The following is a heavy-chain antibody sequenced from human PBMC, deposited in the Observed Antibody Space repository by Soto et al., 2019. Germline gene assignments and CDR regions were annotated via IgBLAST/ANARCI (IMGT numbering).Heavy chain of an antibody. Sequence: QVQLVQSGAEVKKPGASVKVSCKASGYTFTSYGISWVRQAPGQGLEWMGWISAYNGNTNYAQKLQGRVTMTTNTSRSTAYMELRSLRSDDTAVYYCARDRSGILYLAYGDPDAFDIWGQGTMVTVSS. CDR3: ARDRSGILYLAYGDPDAFDI. CDR1: GYTFTSYG. J-gene: IGHJ3*02. D-gene: IGHD4-17*01. V-gene: IGHV1-18*01. CDR2: ISAYNGNT.